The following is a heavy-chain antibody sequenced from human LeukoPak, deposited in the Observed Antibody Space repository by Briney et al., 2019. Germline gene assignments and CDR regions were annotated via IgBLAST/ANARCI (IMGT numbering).Heavy chain of an antibody. CDR3: ARIRGSGGACWNGYFDP. CDR1: GSSLSTSGVC. V-gene: IGHV2-70*01. Sequence: CGPTLVNPTQTLTLTCTLSGSSLSTSGVCVAWIRQPPGNALEWHAHIDWDDAKYYSTSLKTRLAISKDTSKNQVVLTLTSMDPVDTATYYCARIRGSGGACWNGYFDPWGPGTLVTVSS. CDR2: IDWDDAK. J-gene: IGHJ5*02. D-gene: IGHD2-15*01.